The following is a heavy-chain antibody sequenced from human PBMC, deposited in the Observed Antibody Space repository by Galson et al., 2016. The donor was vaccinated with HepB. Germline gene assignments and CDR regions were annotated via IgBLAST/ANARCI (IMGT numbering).Heavy chain of an antibody. Sequence: QSGAEVKKPGESLKITCKSSGYSFGTYWIGWVRQMSGKGLEWMGVIYPGDSDTKYSPSFEGQVTISADQSISTAYLQWSSLKASDTAIYYCVRQDTNYYDVSTGYSTAQGGAFDVWGQGTVVSVSS. CDR3: VRQDTNYYDVSTGYSTAQGGAFDV. CDR1: GYSFGTYW. J-gene: IGHJ3*01. V-gene: IGHV5-51*01. CDR2: IYPGDSDT. D-gene: IGHD3-9*01.